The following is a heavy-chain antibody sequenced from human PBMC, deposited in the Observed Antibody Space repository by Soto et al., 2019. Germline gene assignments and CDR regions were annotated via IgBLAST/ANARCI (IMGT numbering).Heavy chain of an antibody. Sequence: QITLKESGPTVVKPTETLTLTCTFPGFSLTPSGVGVGWVRQSPGKAPEWLALIYWDDDKRYSTSLKSRLTITKDTSKNQVVLTMANVDPADTATYYCAHRVLRTVFGLVTTTAIYFDFWGQGTPVVVSS. CDR1: GFSLTPSGVG. J-gene: IGHJ4*02. CDR2: IYWDDDK. V-gene: IGHV2-5*02. CDR3: AHRVLRTVFGLVTTTAIYFDF. D-gene: IGHD3-3*01.